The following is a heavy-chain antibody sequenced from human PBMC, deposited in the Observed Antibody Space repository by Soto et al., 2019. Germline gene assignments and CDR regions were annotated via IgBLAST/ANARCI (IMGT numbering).Heavy chain of an antibody. D-gene: IGHD1-1*01. V-gene: IGHV3-33*01. Sequence: GGSLRLSCAASGFTFSSYGMHWVRQAPGKGLEWVAVIWYDGSNKYYADSVKGRFTISRDNSKNTLYLQMNSLRAEDTAVYYCARDPSGNDYFDYWGQGTLVTVSS. CDR3: ARDPSGNDYFDY. CDR2: IWYDGSNK. CDR1: GFTFSSYG. J-gene: IGHJ4*02.